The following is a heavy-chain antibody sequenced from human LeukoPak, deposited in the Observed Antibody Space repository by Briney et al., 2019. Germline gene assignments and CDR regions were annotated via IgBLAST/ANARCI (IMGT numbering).Heavy chain of an antibody. CDR3: ATDRAIAARRFDY. CDR1: GYTFTSYG. J-gene: IGHJ4*02. Sequence: ASVKVSCKASGYTFTSYGISWVRQAPGKGLEWMGGFDPEDGETIYAQKFQGRVTMTEDTSTDTAYMELSSLRSEDTAVYYCATDRAIAARRFDYWGQGTLVTVSS. CDR2: FDPEDGET. D-gene: IGHD6-6*01. V-gene: IGHV1-24*01.